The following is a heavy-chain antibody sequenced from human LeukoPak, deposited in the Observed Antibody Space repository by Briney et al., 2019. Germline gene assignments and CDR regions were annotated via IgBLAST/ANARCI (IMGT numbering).Heavy chain of an antibody. CDR1: GESFSGYY. CDR3: AGRIMITFGGVSP. J-gene: IGHJ5*02. D-gene: IGHD3-16*01. Sequence: SETLSLTCAVYGESFSGYYWSWIRQPPGKGLEWIGEINHSGSTNYNPSLKSRVTISVDTSKNQFSLKLTSVTAADTAVYYCAGRIMITFGGVSPWGQGTLVTVSS. V-gene: IGHV4-34*01. CDR2: INHSGST.